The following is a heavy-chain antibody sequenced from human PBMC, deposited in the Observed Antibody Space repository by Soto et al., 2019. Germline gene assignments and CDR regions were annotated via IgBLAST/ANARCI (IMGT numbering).Heavy chain of an antibody. J-gene: IGHJ5*02. V-gene: IGHV4-59*08. CDR3: ARHPMPLAGYSSGWWGRWVEP. Sequence: PSETLSLTCTVSGCSISSYYWSWIRQPPGKGLEWIGYIYYSGSTNYNPSLKSRVTISVDTSKNQSSLKLNSMTAADTAVYYCARHPMPLAGYSSGWWGRWVEPWGQGTLVTVS. CDR1: GCSISSYY. CDR2: IYYSGST. D-gene: IGHD6-19*01.